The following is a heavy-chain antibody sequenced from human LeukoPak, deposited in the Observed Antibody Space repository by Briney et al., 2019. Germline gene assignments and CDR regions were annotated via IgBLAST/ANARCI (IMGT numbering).Heavy chain of an antibody. J-gene: IGHJ4*02. CDR1: GFTFSDAW. D-gene: IGHD3-10*01. CDR3: TTGSSFDY. CDR2: IKRKIYGGTT. V-gene: IGHV3-15*01. Sequence: PGGSLRLSCAASGFTFSDAWMSWVRQAPGKGLEWVGRIKRKIYGGTTDYAAPVKGRFTISSDDSKNTLFLQMNSLKTEDTAVYYCTTGSSFDYWGQGTLVTVSS.